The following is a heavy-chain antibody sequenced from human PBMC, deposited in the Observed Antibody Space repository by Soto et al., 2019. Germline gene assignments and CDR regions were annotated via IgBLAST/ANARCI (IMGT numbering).Heavy chain of an antibody. CDR3: ARVYEDGVLRYFDWLIHDAFDI. D-gene: IGHD3-9*01. Sequence: ETLSLTCAVSGYSISSGYYWGWIRQPPGKGLEWIGSIYHSGSTYYNPSLKSRVTISVDTSKNQFSLKLSSVTAADTAVYYCARVYEDGVLRYFDWLIHDAFDIWGQGTMVTVSS. V-gene: IGHV4-38-2*01. CDR1: GYSISSGYY. CDR2: IYHSGST. J-gene: IGHJ3*02.